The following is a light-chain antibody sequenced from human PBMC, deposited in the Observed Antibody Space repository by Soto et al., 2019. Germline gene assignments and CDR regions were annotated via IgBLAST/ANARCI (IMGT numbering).Light chain of an antibody. CDR1: SSNIGAGYD. CDR2: ANI. J-gene: IGLJ2*01. V-gene: IGLV1-40*01. CDR3: QSYDSSLSRSV. Sequence: QSVLTQPPSVSGAPGQRVTISCTGSSSNIGAGYDVHWYQQLPGTAPKLLIYANINRPSGVPDRFSGSKSGTSASLAITGLQAEDEADYYCQSYDSSLSRSVFGGGTKVTDL.